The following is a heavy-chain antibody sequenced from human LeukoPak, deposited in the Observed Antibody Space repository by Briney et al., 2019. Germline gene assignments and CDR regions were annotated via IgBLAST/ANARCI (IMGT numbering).Heavy chain of an antibody. CDR3: ARDGYGDYGFDY. V-gene: IGHV3-13*04. CDR2: IGTAGDT. D-gene: IGHD4-17*01. CDR1: GFTFSSYD. Sequence: GRSLRLSCAASGFTFSSYDMHWVRQATGKGLEWVSAIGTAGDTYYPGSVKGRFTISRENAKNSLYLQMNSLRAGDTAVYYCARDGYGDYGFDYWGQGTLVTVSS. J-gene: IGHJ4*02.